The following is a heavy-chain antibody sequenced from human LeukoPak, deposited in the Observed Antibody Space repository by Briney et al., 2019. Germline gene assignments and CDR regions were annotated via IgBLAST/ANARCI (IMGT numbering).Heavy chain of an antibody. Sequence: SETLSLTCTVSGGSLSSGTYYWGWIRQPPGKGLEWIGGVYYSGGTYYNPSLKSRVTISVDTSKNQFSLKLSSVAAADTAVYYCARTNYYASGSHVDYWGQGILVTVSS. CDR1: GGSLSSGTYY. J-gene: IGHJ4*02. V-gene: IGHV4-39*01. CDR2: VYYSGGT. D-gene: IGHD3-10*01. CDR3: ARTNYYASGSHVDY.